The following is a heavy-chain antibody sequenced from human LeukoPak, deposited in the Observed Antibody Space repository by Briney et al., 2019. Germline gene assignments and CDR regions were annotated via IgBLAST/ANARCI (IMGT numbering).Heavy chain of an antibody. J-gene: IGHJ4*02. CDR1: GGSFSGHY. Sequence: SETLSLTCAVYGGSFSGHYWSWIRQPPGKGLEWIGEINHSGSTNYNPSLKSRVTISVDTSKNQFSLKLSSVTAADTAVYYCARDMSGPFDYWGQGTLVTVSS. CDR3: ARDMSGPFDY. D-gene: IGHD3-10*02. CDR2: INHSGST. V-gene: IGHV4-34*01.